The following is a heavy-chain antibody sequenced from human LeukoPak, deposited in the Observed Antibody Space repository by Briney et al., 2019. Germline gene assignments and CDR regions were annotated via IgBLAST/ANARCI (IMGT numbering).Heavy chain of an antibody. CDR3: ASGRQLGY. D-gene: IGHD6-13*01. V-gene: IGHV3-7*01. J-gene: IGHJ4*01. Sequence: GGSLRLSCAASGFTFSNYWMSWVRQAPGKGLEWVANIKQDGSEKYYVDSVKGRFTISRDNDKNSLYLQMNSLRAEDAAVYYCASGRQLGYWGHGTLVTVSS. CDR1: GFTFSNYW. CDR2: IKQDGSEK.